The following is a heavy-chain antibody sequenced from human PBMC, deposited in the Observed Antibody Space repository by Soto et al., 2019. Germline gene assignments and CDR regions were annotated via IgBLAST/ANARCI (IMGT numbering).Heavy chain of an antibody. J-gene: IGHJ3*01. CDR3: FRDGGFNYSIPQVEFVAPDLKV. CDR1: GGIFGSHG. V-gene: IGHV1-69*06. CDR2: FIPIFRTL. D-gene: IGHD2-21*01. Sequence: QVQLIQSEAEVKKPGSSVRVSCTASGGIFGSHGFSWVRQAPGQRLEWVGGFIPIFRTLTYTEKFQARVRTAADRSPNTVYLDLSGRTLEATAVYYLFRDGGFNYSIPQVEFVAPDLKVWAQGTWVSVPS.